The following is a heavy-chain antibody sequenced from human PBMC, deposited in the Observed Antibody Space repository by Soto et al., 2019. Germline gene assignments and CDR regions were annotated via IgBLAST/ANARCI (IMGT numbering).Heavy chain of an antibody. CDR3: ASTSGSRLRLDWFDP. D-gene: IGHD3-10*01. V-gene: IGHV1-69*13. J-gene: IGHJ5*02. CDR2: IIPIFGTA. Sequence: ASVKVSCKASGGTFSSYAISWVRQAPGQGLEWMGGIIPIFGTANYAQKFQGRVTITADESTSTAYMELSSLRSEDTAVYYCASTSGSRLRLDWFDPWGQGTLVTVS. CDR1: GGTFSSYA.